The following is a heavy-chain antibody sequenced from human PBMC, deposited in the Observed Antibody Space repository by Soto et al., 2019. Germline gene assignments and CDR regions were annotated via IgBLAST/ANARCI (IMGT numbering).Heavy chain of an antibody. D-gene: IGHD6-13*01. CDR3: ARDQGSSSWDYYYGMDV. CDR2: INPNSGGT. V-gene: IGHV1-2*02. Sequence: AAVKVSCKASGYTFTAYYRHWVRQAPGQGLEWMGWINPNSGGTNYAQNFQGRVTMTRDTSIRTAYMELSRLRSDDTAIYYCARDQGSSSWDYYYGMDVWGLGTTVTVSS. J-gene: IGHJ6*02. CDR1: GYTFTAYY.